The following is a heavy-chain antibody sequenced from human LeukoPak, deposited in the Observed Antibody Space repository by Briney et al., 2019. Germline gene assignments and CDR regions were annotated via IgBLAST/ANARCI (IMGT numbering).Heavy chain of an antibody. V-gene: IGHV3-30*18. J-gene: IGHJ4*02. CDR1: GFTFNSNN. CDR2: ISYHGNNK. D-gene: IGHD6-13*01. Sequence: GGSLRLSCAASGFTFNSNNMHWVRRAPGKGLEWVAVISYHGNNKYFADSVKGRFTISRDNSKNTLYLQMNSLRPEDTAVYYCAKDRSRSWAFDYWGQGTLVTVSS. CDR3: AKDRSRSWAFDY.